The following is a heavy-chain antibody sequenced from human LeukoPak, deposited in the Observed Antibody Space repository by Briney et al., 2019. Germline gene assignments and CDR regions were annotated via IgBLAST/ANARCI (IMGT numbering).Heavy chain of an antibody. CDR3: TRDGGSSGFDFDY. CDR2: MPAAGVT. D-gene: IGHD5-12*01. J-gene: IGHJ4*02. Sequence: GGPLRLSCAASEFTFTAHSMNWVRQAPGKGLEWIGYMPAAGVTRYSDSVKSRFTISRDNGMQSAYLQMISLGVEDTAVYFCTRDGGSSGFDFDYWGQGVLVTVSS. CDR1: EFTFTAHS. V-gene: IGHV3-21*01.